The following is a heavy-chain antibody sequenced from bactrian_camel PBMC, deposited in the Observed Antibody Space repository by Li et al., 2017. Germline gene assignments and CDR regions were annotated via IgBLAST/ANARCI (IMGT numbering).Heavy chain of an antibody. CDR2: ILSEGGLFDRHST. Sequence: HVQLVESGGGSVQSGGSLRLSCAVTGLIYRYYCMAWFRQAPGREREGVAAILSEGGLFDRHSTYYADSVKGRFTISQDNAKTTVYLQMDGLKPEDTAMYCCAAYYSLIWGQGTQVTVS. J-gene: IGHJ4*01. V-gene: IGHV3S1*01. CDR1: GLIYRYYC. CDR3: AAYYSLI. D-gene: IGHD2*01.